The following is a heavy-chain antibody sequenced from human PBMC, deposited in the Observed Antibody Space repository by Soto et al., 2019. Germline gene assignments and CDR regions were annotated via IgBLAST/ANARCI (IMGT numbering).Heavy chain of an antibody. CDR1: GFTFSDYY. J-gene: IGHJ6*02. CDR2: ISSSGSTI. Sequence: GGSLRLSCAASGFTFSDYYMSWIRQAPGKGLEWVSYISSSGSTIYYADSVKGRFTISRGSAKKSLYLQMNSLRAEDTAVYYCARDYYDSSGFFGYYYGMDVWGQGTTVTVSS. V-gene: IGHV3-11*01. D-gene: IGHD3-22*01. CDR3: ARDYYDSSGFFGYYYGMDV.